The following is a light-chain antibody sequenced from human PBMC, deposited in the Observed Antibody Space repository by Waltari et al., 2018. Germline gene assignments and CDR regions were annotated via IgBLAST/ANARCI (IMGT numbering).Light chain of an antibody. CDR2: GVS. Sequence: QSALTQPASVSGSPGQSITIPCTGTSSDIGDYNYVPWYQHHPGRAPKVVIYGVSNRPSGVSNRFSGSKSGNTASLTISGLQPEDEADYYCSSYTSSSTFVIFGGGTKLTVL. V-gene: IGLV2-14*03. J-gene: IGLJ2*01. CDR3: SSYTSSSTFVI. CDR1: SSDIGDYNY.